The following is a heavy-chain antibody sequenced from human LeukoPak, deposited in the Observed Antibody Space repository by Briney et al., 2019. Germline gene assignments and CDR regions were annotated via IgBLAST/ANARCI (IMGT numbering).Heavy chain of an antibody. V-gene: IGHV1-18*01. D-gene: IGHD2-2*01. CDR3: ARDGTSTDDY. J-gene: IGHJ4*02. CDR2: ISGNNDNP. Sequence: ASVKVSCKTSGYTFSNFGINWVRQAPGQGPEWMGWISGNNDNPNYGQKFQGRFTVTTDSSTSAAYMELRNLRFDDTAVYYCARDGTSTDDYWGQGTLVTVSS. CDR1: GYTFSNFG.